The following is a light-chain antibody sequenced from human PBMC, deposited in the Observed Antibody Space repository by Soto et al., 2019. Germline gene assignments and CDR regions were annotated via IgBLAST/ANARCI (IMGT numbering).Light chain of an antibody. CDR1: QSVSSD. J-gene: IGKJ1*01. V-gene: IGKV3-15*01. Sequence: EIVMTQSPATLSVSPGERATLSCRASQSVSSDLAWYQQKPGQAPGLFIYGASTRATGIPARFSGSGSGTEFTLTISSLQSEDFAVYYCQQYEKWPWTFGQGTKVEIK. CDR3: QQYEKWPWT. CDR2: GAS.